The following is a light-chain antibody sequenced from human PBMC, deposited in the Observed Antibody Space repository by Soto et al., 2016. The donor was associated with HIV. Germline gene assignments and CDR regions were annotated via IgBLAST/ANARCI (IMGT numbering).Light chain of an antibody. V-gene: IGKV1-5*03. CDR2: KAS. J-gene: IGKJ1*01. CDR1: QSVNSW. CDR3: QQYESFWT. Sequence: DIQMTQSPSTLSASVGDRVTISCRASQSVNSWLAWYQQKPGKAPKLLIYKASSLESGVPIRFSGSGSGTEFTLTISSLQPDDFATYYCQQYESFWTFGQGTKVELK.